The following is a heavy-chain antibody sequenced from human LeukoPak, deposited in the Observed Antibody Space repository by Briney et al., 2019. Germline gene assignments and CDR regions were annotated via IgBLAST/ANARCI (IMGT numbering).Heavy chain of an antibody. CDR3: ARRDISLAPFDS. CDR2: INLSTGGT. V-gene: IGHV1-46*01. CDR1: GYTFTGYY. Sequence: ASVKVSCKASGYTFTGYYMHWLRQAPGQGLEWMGMINLSTGGTSYAQMFQGRLTLTRDMSTTTFYMELSSLRSEDTAVYYCARRDISLAPFDSWGQGTLVTVSS. D-gene: IGHD1-1*01. J-gene: IGHJ4*02.